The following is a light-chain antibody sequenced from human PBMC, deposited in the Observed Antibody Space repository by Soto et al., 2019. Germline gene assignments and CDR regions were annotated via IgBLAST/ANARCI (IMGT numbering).Light chain of an antibody. CDR3: QQYNSYSPT. J-gene: IGKJ1*01. CDR1: QSISSW. V-gene: IGKV1D-16*01. CDR2: AAS. Sequence: DIQMTQSPSSVSASVGDRVTITCRASQSISSWLAWYQQKPGRAPKLLIYAASSLQSGVPSRFSGSGSGTDFTLTISGLQPGDSATYYCQQYNSYSPTFGQGTKVDIK.